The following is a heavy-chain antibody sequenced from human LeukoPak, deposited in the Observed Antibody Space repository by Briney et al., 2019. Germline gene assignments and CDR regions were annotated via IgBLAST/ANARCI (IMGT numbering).Heavy chain of an antibody. V-gene: IGHV5-51*01. CDR2: IYPGDSDT. J-gene: IGHJ5*02. CDR1: GYSFTSYW. Sequence: GESLKISCKGSGYSFTSYWIGWVRQMPGKGLEWMGIIYPGDSDTRYSPSFQGQVTISADKSISTSYLQWSSLKASDTATYYCARKMEEQGFDPWGQGTLVTVSS. CDR3: ARKMEEQGFDP. D-gene: IGHD5-24*01.